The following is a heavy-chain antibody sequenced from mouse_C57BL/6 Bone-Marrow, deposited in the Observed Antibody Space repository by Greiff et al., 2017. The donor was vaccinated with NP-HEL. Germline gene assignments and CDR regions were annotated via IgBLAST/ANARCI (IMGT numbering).Heavy chain of an antibody. Sequence: EVKVEESGGGLVQPGGSMKLSCAASGFTFSDAWMDWVRQSPEKGLEWVAEIRNKANNHATYYAESVKGRFTISRDDSKSSVYLQMNSLRAEDTGIYYWTGRGFYWYFDVWGTGTTVTVSS. J-gene: IGHJ1*03. CDR1: GFTFSDAW. CDR2: IRNKANNHAT. V-gene: IGHV6-6*01. CDR3: TGRGFYWYFDV.